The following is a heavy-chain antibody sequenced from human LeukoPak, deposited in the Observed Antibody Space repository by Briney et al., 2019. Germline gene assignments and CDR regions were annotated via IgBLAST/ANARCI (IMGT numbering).Heavy chain of an antibody. D-gene: IGHD1-26*01. CDR2: IYYSGST. V-gene: IGHV4-39*01. CDR3: ARPVPVGAYGMDV. J-gene: IGHJ6*02. Sequence: PSETLSLTCTVSGGSISSSSYYWGWIRQPPGKGLEWIGSIYYSGSTYYNPSLKSRVAISVDTSKNQFSLKLSSVTAADTAVYYCARPVPVGAYGMDVWGQGTTVTVSS. CDR1: GGSISSSSYY.